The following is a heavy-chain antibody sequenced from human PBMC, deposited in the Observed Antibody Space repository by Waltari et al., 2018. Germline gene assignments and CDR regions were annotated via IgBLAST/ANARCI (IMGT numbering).Heavy chain of an antibody. CDR1: GFTFSSYG. CDR3: AKIRSRAVAGTIDY. V-gene: IGHV3-30*18. J-gene: IGHJ4*02. CDR2: ISYDGSNK. D-gene: IGHD6-19*01. Sequence: QVQLVESGGGVVQPGRSLRLSCAASGFTFSSYGMHWVSQAPGKGLEVVAVISYDGSNKYYADSVKGRFTISRDNSKNTLYLQMNSLRAEDTAVYYCAKIRSRAVAGTIDYWGQGTLVTVSS.